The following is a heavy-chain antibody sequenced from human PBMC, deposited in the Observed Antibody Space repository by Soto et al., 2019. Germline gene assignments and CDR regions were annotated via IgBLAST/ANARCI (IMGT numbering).Heavy chain of an antibody. CDR2: IYRTVST. D-gene: IGHD1-7*01. CDR1: GGSFTSNNC. V-gene: IGHV4-4*02. Sequence: KTSETLSLTCAVSGGSFTSNNCWTWVRQPPGQGLEWIGEIYRTVSTNYNPSLKSRVTISLDKSENQFSLKVTSLTAADTAVYYCASRDPGTSVDYWGQGTLVTVSS. CDR3: ASRDPGTSVDY. J-gene: IGHJ4*02.